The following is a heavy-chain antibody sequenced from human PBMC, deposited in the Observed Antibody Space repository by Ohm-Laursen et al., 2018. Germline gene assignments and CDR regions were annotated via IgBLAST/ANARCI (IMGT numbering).Heavy chain of an antibody. CDR3: ARDRRFGEDAFDI. J-gene: IGHJ3*02. V-gene: IGHV4-31*03. D-gene: IGHD3-10*01. Sequence: TLSLTCTVSGGSIRSDTYSWNWIRQHPGKGLEWIGYIDYSGSTNYNPSLMSRVTISVDTSKNQFSLKLSSVTAADTAVYYCARDRRFGEDAFDIWGQGTMVTVSS. CDR1: GGSIRSDTYS. CDR2: IDYSGST.